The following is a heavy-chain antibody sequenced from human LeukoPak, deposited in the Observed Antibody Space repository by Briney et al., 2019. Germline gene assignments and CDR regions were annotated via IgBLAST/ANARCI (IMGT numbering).Heavy chain of an antibody. Sequence: GGPLRLSCAAPGFALSTYWMHWVRQAPGKGLVWVSLINSDGNNAIYADSVKGRFTISRDTAKNTLYLQMNSLRADDTAVYYCARDGSYFHYWGQGTLVTVSS. CDR1: GFALSTYW. D-gene: IGHD1-26*01. CDR2: INSDGNNA. V-gene: IGHV3-74*01. CDR3: ARDGSYFHY. J-gene: IGHJ4*02.